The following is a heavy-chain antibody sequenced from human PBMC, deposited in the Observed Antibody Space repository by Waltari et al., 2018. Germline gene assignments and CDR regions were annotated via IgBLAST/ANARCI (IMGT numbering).Heavy chain of an antibody. CDR1: GGSISRGSSS. Sequence: QVQLQESGPGLVTPSQTLSLTCTVSGGSISRGSSSWSWIRQSAGKGLEWIGRMYTSGSANYSPSLKSRVTISVDTSKNQFSLKLSSGTAADTAVYYCAREGIYSSATDARFDPWGQGTLVTVSS. D-gene: IGHD6-25*01. CDR3: AREGIYSSATDARFDP. CDR2: MYTSGSA. V-gene: IGHV4-61*02. J-gene: IGHJ5*02.